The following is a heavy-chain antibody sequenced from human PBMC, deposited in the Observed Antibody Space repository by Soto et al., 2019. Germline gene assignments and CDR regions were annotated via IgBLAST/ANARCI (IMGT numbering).Heavy chain of an antibody. Sequence: SETLSPTCTVSGGSLTSYYWSWIRQPPGKGLEWIGYIYFSGSANYNPSLKSRVTISVDTSKNQFSLKLSSVTAADTAVYYCARRYSGYGDYWGQGTLVTVSS. CDR3: ARRYSGYGDY. CDR1: GGSLTSYY. D-gene: IGHD5-12*01. V-gene: IGHV4-59*08. J-gene: IGHJ4*02. CDR2: IYFSGSA.